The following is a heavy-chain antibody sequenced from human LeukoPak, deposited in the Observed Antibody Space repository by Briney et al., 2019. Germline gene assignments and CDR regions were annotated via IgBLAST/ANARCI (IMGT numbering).Heavy chain of an antibody. CDR2: MYDSGST. CDR3: ARQGTVTTYYYYYYGMDV. CDR1: GGSISSYY. D-gene: IGHD4-17*01. J-gene: IGHJ6*02. V-gene: IGHV4-59*08. Sequence: SETLSLTCTVSGGSISSYYWSWIRQPPGKGLEWIGYMYDSGSTNYNPSLKSRVAISVDTSKNQFSLKLRSVTAADTAVYYCARQGTVTTYYYYYYGMDVWGQGTTVTVSS.